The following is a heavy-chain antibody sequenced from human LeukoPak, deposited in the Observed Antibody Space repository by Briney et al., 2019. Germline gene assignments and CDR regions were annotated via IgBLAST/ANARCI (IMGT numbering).Heavy chain of an antibody. Sequence: GGSLRLSCAASGFTFTNYWMHWVRQAPGMGLVWVSRLPPDELGIIYADSVKGRFTVSRDNAKNTVYLQMNNLRVDDTAMYYCVRTIASRGSEYWGQGALVTVSS. V-gene: IGHV3-74*01. CDR2: LPPDELGI. D-gene: IGHD6-6*01. CDR3: VRTIASRGSEY. CDR1: GFTFTNYW. J-gene: IGHJ4*02.